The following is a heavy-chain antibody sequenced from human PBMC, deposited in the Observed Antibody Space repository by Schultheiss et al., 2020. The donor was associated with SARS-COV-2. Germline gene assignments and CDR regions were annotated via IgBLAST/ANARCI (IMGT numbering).Heavy chain of an antibody. CDR3: ARSPFEIFGVVITHFDY. CDR2: INHSGST. D-gene: IGHD3-3*01. Sequence: SETLSLTCAVYGGSFSGYYWSWIRQPPGKGLEWIGEINHSGSTNYNPSLKSRVTISVDTSKNQFSLKLSSVTAADTAVYYCARSPFEIFGVVITHFDYWGQGTLVTVSS. J-gene: IGHJ4*02. CDR1: GGSFSGYY. V-gene: IGHV4-34*01.